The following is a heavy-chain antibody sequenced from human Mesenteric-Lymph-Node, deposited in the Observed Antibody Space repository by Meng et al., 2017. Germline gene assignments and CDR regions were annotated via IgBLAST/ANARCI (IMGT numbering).Heavy chain of an antibody. CDR3: ARVVVGLKTYYDFWSGYYPFDY. V-gene: IGHV1-46*01. D-gene: IGHD3-3*01. J-gene: IGHJ4*02. CDR1: GYTFTGYY. Sequence: ASVKVSCKASGYTFTGYYMHWVRQAPGQGLEWMGIINPSGGSTSYAQKFQGRVTMTRDTSTSTVYMELSSLRSEDTAVYYCARVVVGLKTYYDFWSGYYPFDYWGQGTLVTVSS. CDR2: INPSGGST.